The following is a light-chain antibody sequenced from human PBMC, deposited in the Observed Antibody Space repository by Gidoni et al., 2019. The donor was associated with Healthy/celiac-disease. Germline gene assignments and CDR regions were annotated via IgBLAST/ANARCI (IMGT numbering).Light chain of an antibody. CDR3: HRSNSYPQT. CDR1: QSINSA. V-gene: IGKV1-13*02. Sequence: AIQLTQSPSSLSASVGDRVTITCRASQSINSALAWYQQKPGKAPDLLIYHASTVESGVPSRFSGSGAVTDFTLTISSLQPENFATYYCHRSNSYPQTFXQXTKVEIK. J-gene: IGKJ1*01. CDR2: HAS.